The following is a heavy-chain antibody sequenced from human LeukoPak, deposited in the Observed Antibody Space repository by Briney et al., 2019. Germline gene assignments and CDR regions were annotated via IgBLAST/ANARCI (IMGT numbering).Heavy chain of an antibody. CDR1: GGTFSSYA. Sequence: SVKVSCKASGGTFSSYAISWVRQAPGQGLEWMGGIIPILGIANYAQKFQGRVTITADKSTSTAYMELSSLRSEDTAVYYCARGPQQLRFLEWPSTYYFDYWGQGTLVTVSS. D-gene: IGHD3-3*01. CDR3: ARGPQQLRFLEWPSTYYFDY. CDR2: IIPILGIA. J-gene: IGHJ4*02. V-gene: IGHV1-69*10.